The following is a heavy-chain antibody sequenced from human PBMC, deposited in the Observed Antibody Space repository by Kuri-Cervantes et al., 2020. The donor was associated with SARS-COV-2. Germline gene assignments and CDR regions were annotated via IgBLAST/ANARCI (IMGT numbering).Heavy chain of an antibody. CDR2: IYYSGST. Sequence: SETLSLTCTVSGGSISSYYWSWIRQPPGKGLEWIGYIYYSGSTNYNPSLKSRVTISVDTSKNQFSLKLSSVTAGDTAVYYCARGGYGDYLSWGQGTLVTVSS. J-gene: IGHJ5*02. V-gene: IGHV4-59*01. CDR1: GGSISSYY. D-gene: IGHD4-17*01. CDR3: ARGGYGDYLS.